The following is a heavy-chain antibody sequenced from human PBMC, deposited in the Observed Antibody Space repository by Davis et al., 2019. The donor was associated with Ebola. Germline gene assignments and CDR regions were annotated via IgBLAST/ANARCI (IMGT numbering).Heavy chain of an antibody. CDR1: GFIFRNYA. Sequence: PGGSLRPSCAASGFIFRNYAMHWVRQAPGKGLEWVAVVSHSERERFYADSVKGRFTISRDNSENTLYLQMNSLTADDTSVYYCARAVFHEVLDYWGQGTPVTVSS. CDR3: ARAVFHEVLDY. J-gene: IGHJ4*02. D-gene: IGHD3-3*01. V-gene: IGHV3-30*04. CDR2: VSHSERER.